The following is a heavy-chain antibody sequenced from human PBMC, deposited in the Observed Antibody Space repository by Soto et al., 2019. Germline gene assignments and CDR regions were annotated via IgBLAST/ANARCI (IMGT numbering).Heavy chain of an antibody. Sequence: SETLSLTCTVSDASIRGYYWSWIRQPPGKGLEWIGYSHYSGISNYNSSLKSRVTMSLDTSKNQFSLKLSSVGAADTAIYYCARGASNWQYFDYWGQGALVTVPQ. J-gene: IGHJ4*02. CDR2: SHYSGIS. D-gene: IGHD4-4*01. V-gene: IGHV4-59*01. CDR1: DASIRGYY. CDR3: ARGASNWQYFDY.